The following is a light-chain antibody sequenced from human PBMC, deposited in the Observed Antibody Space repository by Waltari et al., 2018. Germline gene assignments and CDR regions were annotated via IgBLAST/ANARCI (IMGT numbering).Light chain of an antibody. J-gene: IGKJ4*01. Sequence: DIQLTQSPSFLSASVGDTVTITCRASQGIANYLTWYQLKAGKAPKLLIYDVSTLQSGVPSRFSARGSGTDFTLTISSLQPEDFATYHCQQSNTFPHTFGRGTKVEVK. V-gene: IGKV1-9*01. CDR3: QQSNTFPHT. CDR1: QGIANY. CDR2: DVS.